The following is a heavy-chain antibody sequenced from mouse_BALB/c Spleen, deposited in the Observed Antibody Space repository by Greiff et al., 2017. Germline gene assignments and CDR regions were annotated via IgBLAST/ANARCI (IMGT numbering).Heavy chain of an antibody. CDR1: GFTFSDFY. V-gene: IGHV7-1*02. J-gene: IGHJ2*01. CDR2: SRNKANDYTT. D-gene: IGHD2-12*01. Sequence: EVMLVESGGGLVQPGGSLRLSCATSGFTFSDFYMEWVRQPPGKRLEWIAASRNKANDYTTEYSASVKGRFIVSRDTSQCILYLQMNALRAEDTAIYYCARDALVLRGYYFDYWGQGTTLTVSS. CDR3: ARDALVLRGYYFDY.